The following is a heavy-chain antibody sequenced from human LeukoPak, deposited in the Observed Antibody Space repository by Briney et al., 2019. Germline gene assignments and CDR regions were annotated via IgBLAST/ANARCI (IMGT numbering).Heavy chain of an antibody. J-gene: IGHJ6*02. CDR3: AKDMSGLRYYYYYGMDV. Sequence: GGSLRLSCAASGFTFSSYSMNWVRQAPGKGLEWVSYISSSSSTIYYADSVKGRFTISRDNAKNSLYLQMNSLRAEDTALYYCAKDMSGLRYYYYYGMDVWGQGTTVTVSS. CDR1: GFTFSSYS. CDR2: ISSSSSTI. D-gene: IGHD5-12*01. V-gene: IGHV3-48*01.